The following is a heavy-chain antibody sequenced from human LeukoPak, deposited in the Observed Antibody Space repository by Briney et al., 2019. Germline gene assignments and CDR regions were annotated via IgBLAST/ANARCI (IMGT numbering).Heavy chain of an antibody. D-gene: IGHD3-16*01. J-gene: IGHJ4*02. CDR2: MNPNSGNT. V-gene: IGHV1-8*01. CDR1: GYTFTSYD. Sequence: ASVKVSCKASGYTFTSYDINWVRQATGQGLEWMGWMNPNSGNTDYAQKFQGRVTMTRNTSISTAYMELSSLRSEDTAVYYCAREGESGEDFDCWGQGTLVTVSS. CDR3: AREGESGEDFDC.